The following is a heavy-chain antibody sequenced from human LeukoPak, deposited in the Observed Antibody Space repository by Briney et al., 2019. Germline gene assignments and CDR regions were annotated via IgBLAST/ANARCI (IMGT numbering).Heavy chain of an antibody. CDR3: ARGGYCSSTSCFEFDY. J-gene: IGHJ4*02. CDR2: INPSGGST. V-gene: IGHV1-46*01. CDR1: GYTFTSYY. Sequence: ASVKVSCKASGYTFTSYYMHWVRQAPGQGLEWMGMINPSGGSTSYAQKFQGRVTMTRDTSTSTVYMELSSLRSEDTAVYYCARGGYCSSTSCFEFDYWGQGTLVTVSS. D-gene: IGHD2-2*01.